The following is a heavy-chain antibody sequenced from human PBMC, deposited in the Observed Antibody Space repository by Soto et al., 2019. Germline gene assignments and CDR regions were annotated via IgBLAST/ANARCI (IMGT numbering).Heavy chain of an antibody. Sequence: QVLLQESGPGLVKPSGTLSLTCAVSGDSISSSFWWSWVRQPPGKGLEWIGEIYHTESTVYNPSLKSRVTISLDKSNNQFSLNLDSVTAADTAVYYCARYDFGTFDYWGRGTLVTVSS. CDR1: GDSISSSFW. CDR3: ARYDFGTFDY. D-gene: IGHD4-17*01. CDR2: IYHTEST. J-gene: IGHJ4*02. V-gene: IGHV4-4*02.